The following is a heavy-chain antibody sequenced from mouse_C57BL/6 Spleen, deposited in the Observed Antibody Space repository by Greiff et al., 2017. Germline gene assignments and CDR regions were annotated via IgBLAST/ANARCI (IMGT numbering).Heavy chain of an antibody. J-gene: IGHJ1*03. CDR3: AREGGSYWYFDV. D-gene: IGHD1-1*01. CDR2: ISYSGST. V-gene: IGHV3-1*01. CDR1: GYSITSGYD. Sequence: DVKLQESGPGMVKPSQSLSLTCTVTGYSITSGYDWHWIRHFPGNNLEWMGYISYSGSTNYNPSLKSRISITHDTSKNHFFLKLNSVTTEDTATYYCAREGGSYWYFDVWGTGTTVTVSS.